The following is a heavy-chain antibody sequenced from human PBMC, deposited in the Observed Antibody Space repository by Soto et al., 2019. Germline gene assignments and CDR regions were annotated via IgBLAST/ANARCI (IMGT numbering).Heavy chain of an antibody. CDR1: GYTFTSYY. D-gene: IGHD5-18*01. V-gene: IGHV1-46*01. Sequence: GASVKVSCKASGYTFTSYYMHWVRQAPGQGLEWMGIINPSGGSTSYAQKFQGRVTMTRDTSTSTVYMGLSSLRSEDTAVYYCATRDRGDTAMADYYYGMDVWGQGTTVTVSS. CDR3: ATRDRGDTAMADYYYGMDV. J-gene: IGHJ6*02. CDR2: INPSGGST.